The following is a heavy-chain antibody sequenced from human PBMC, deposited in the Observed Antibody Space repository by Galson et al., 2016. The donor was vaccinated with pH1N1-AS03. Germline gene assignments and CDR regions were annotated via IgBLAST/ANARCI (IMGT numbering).Heavy chain of an antibody. J-gene: IGHJ6*02. D-gene: IGHD5-12*01. CDR1: GGSISSSGVYS. CDR2: IYHSGST. V-gene: IGHV4-30-2*01. Sequence: TLSLTCAVSGGSISSSGVYSWSWIRQPPGKGLEWIGNIYHSGSTYYSPSLKSRVTISIDRSQNQFSLKLTSVTAADTAVYYCARGSGGYVLDVWGQGTTVTVSS. CDR3: ARGSGGYVLDV.